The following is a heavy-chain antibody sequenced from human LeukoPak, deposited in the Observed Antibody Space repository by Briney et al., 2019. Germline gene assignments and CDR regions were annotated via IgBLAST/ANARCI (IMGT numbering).Heavy chain of an antibody. J-gene: IGHJ4*02. CDR1: GGSISSSNW. Sequence: SSETLSLTCAVSGGSISSSNWWSWVRQPPGKGLEWIGETYHSGSTNYNPSLKSRVTISVDKSKNQFSLELSSVTAADTAVYYCARGGYSQYYFDYWGQGTLVTVSS. CDR2: TYHSGST. CDR3: ARGGYSQYYFDY. D-gene: IGHD3-22*01. V-gene: IGHV4-4*02.